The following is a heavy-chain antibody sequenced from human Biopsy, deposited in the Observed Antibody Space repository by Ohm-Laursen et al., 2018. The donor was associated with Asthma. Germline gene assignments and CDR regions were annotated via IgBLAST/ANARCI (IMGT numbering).Heavy chain of an antibody. CDR2: HDHEEGGT. V-gene: IGHV1-24*01. CDR3: ASDFPKDYVRYNFQF. D-gene: IGHD4-17*01. J-gene: IGHJ4*02. Sequence: SSVKVSCKISGYNLTDLSMHWVRQAPGQGLEWMGGHDHEEGGTVNARRLQGRVTMTEDTSTDTAYMELSSLSSDDTAVYYCASDFPKDYVRYNFQFWGQGTLVTVSS. CDR1: GYNLTDLS.